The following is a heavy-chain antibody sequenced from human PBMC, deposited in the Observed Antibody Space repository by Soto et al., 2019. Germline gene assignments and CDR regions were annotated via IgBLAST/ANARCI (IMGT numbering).Heavy chain of an antibody. V-gene: IGHV4-30-4*01. J-gene: IGHJ6*02. CDR2: IYYSGST. D-gene: IGHD3-3*01. CDR1: GGSISSGDYY. Sequence: KPSETLSLTCTVSGGSISSGDYYWSWIRQPPGKGLEWIGYIYYSGSTYYNPSLKSRVTISVDTSKNQFSLKLSSVTAADTAVYYCARDARVFGVGNYYYYYGMDVWGQGTTVTVSS. CDR3: ARDARVFGVGNYYYYYGMDV.